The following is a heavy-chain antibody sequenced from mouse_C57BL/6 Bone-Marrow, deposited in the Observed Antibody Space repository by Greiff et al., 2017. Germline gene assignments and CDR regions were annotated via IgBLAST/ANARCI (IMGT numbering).Heavy chain of an antibody. CDR3: ARTGPLGRSFDY. CDR1: GYTFTSYW. V-gene: IGHV1-55*01. J-gene: IGHJ2*01. D-gene: IGHD4-1*01. CDR2: IYPTSGRT. Sequence: VQLQQPGAELVKPGASVKMSCKASGYTFTSYWITWVKQRPGQGLEWIGDIYPTSGRTNYNEKFKSKAILTVDTSSNTAYMQLSSLTSEDSAVFDGARTGPLGRSFDYWGQGTTLTGSS.